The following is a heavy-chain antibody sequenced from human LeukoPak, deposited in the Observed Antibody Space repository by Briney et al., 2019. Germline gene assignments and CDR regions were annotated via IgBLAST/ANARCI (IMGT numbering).Heavy chain of an antibody. V-gene: IGHV3-21*01. CDR2: ISSSSSYI. CDR3: ARELQPVPGYPGAFDI. J-gene: IGHJ3*02. D-gene: IGHD1-1*01. CDR1: GFTVGSSY. Sequence: GGSLRLSCTGSGFTVGSSYMSWVRQAPGKGLEWVSSISSSSSYIYYADSVKGRFTISRDNAKNSLYLQMNSLRAEDTAVYYCARELQPVPGYPGAFDIWGQGTMVTVS.